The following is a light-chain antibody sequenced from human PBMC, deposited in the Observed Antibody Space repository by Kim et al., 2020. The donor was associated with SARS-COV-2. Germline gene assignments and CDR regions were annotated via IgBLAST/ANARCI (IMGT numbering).Light chain of an antibody. V-gene: IGLV6-57*04. Sequence: NFMLTQPHSVSESPGKTVTISCTRSGGSIASNYVQWYQQRPGSAPTTVIYEDNQRPSGVPDRFSGSIDSSSNSASLTISGLKTEDEADYYCQSYDSSNPCVFGGGTQLTVL. J-gene: IGLJ3*02. CDR2: EDN. CDR1: GGSIASNY. CDR3: QSYDSSNPCV.